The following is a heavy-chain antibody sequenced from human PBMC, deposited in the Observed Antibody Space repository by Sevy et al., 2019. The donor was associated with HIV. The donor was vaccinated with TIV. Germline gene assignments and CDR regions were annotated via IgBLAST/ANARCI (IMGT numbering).Heavy chain of an antibody. J-gene: IGHJ3*02. CDR2: ISSSGSTI. V-gene: IGHV3-11*01. D-gene: IGHD3-22*01. CDR3: ARDGYYDRSGYYYDDAFDI. Sequence: GGSLRLSCAASGFTFSDYYMSWIRQAPGKGLEWVSYISSSGSTIYYADSVKGRFTISRDNAKNSLYLQMNSLRAEDTAVYYCARDGYYDRSGYYYDDAFDIWGQGTMVTVSS. CDR1: GFTFSDYY.